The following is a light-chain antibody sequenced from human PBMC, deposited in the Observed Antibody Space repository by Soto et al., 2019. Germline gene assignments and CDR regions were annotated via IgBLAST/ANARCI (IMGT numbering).Light chain of an antibody. CDR3: RSFCLLLLSP. CDR1: QSVSSNY. V-gene: IGKV3-20*01. Sequence: EIVCTQSPGTPSXXXXXXXTXXXXAXQSVSSNYLAWYQQKPGQAPRLLIYDASNRATGIPARFSGSWSGTDLPHTIWIFGLGNSAVHLCRSFCLLLLSPSGQGTRLEIK. J-gene: IGKJ5*01. CDR2: DAS.